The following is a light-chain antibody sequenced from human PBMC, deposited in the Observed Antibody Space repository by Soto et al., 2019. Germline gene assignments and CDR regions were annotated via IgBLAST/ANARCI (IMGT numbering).Light chain of an antibody. CDR2: GAS. Sequence: EIVLTQSPGTLSLSPGERATLSCRASQSVSSSYLAWYQQKPGQAPRLLIYGASSRATGIPDRFSGSVSGKDFTLTISRLEPEDFAVYYCQQYGSSPFTLGPGTKVDIK. CDR3: QQYGSSPFT. V-gene: IGKV3-20*01. J-gene: IGKJ3*01. CDR1: QSVSSSY.